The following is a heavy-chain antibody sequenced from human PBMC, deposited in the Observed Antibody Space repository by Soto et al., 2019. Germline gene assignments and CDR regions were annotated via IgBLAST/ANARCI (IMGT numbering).Heavy chain of an antibody. CDR1: GFTFSSYA. CDR2: ISYDGSNK. CDR3: ARDRRMVVVVWPLGAFDI. Sequence: PGGSLRLSCAASGFTFSSYALHWVRQAPGTGLEWVAVISYDGSNKYYADSVKGRFTISRDNSKNTLYLQMNSLRAEDTAVYYCARDRRMVVVVWPLGAFDIWGQGTMVTVS. J-gene: IGHJ3*02. D-gene: IGHD2-15*01. V-gene: IGHV3-30-3*01.